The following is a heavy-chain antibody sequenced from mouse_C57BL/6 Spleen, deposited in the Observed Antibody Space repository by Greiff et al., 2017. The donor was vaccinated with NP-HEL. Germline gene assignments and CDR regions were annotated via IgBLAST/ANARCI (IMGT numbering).Heavy chain of an antibody. J-gene: IGHJ2*01. Sequence: EVQLVESGGGLVKPGGSLKLSCAASGFTFSSYSMSWVRQTPEKRLEWVATISGGGGDTYYPDRVKGRFTISGDNATSTLYLHMSSLRSEDTAVYYCARQPNWYYFDDWGKGTTLTVAS. D-gene: IGHD4-1*01. V-gene: IGHV5-9*04. CDR3: ARQPNWYYFDD. CDR1: GFTFSSYS. CDR2: ISGGGGDT.